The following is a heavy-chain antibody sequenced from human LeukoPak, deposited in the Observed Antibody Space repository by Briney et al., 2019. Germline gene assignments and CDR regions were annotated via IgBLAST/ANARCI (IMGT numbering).Heavy chain of an antibody. V-gene: IGHV3-7*04. CDR3: ARSRPKYYFDY. D-gene: IGHD1-1*01. Sequence: PGRSLRLSCAASGFTFSDCWMTWVRQAPGKGLEWVANIKEDGSEKYYVDSVKGRFTISRDNAKNSLYLQINSLRAEDTAVYYCARSRPKYYFDYWGRGTLVTVSS. CDR2: IKEDGSEK. J-gene: IGHJ4*02. CDR1: GFTFSDCW.